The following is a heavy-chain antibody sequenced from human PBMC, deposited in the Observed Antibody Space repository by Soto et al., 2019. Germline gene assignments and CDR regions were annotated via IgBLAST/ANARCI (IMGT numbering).Heavy chain of an antibody. CDR3: ARGYSSSWYDPFDY. V-gene: IGHV4-34*01. Sequence: SETLSLTCAVYGGSFSGYYWSWIRQPPGKGLEWIGEINHSGSTNYNPSLKSRVTISVDTSKNQFSLKLSSVTAADTAVYYCARGYSSSWYDPFDYWGQGTLVTVSS. CDR2: INHSGST. CDR1: GGSFSGYY. D-gene: IGHD6-13*01. J-gene: IGHJ4*02.